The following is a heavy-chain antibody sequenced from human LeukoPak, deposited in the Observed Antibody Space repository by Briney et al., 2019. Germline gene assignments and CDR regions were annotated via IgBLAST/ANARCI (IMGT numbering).Heavy chain of an antibody. CDR2: ISSSNSII. D-gene: IGHD2-2*01. CDR3: ARDKSTSCYYFDY. Sequence: GGSLRLSCAASGFTFSSYNMNWVRQAPGKGLEWVSHISSSNSIIYYADSVKGRFTISRDNAKSSLYLQMNSLRAEDTAVYYCARDKSTSCYYFDYWGQGALVTVS. J-gene: IGHJ4*02. V-gene: IGHV3-48*01. CDR1: GFTFSSYN.